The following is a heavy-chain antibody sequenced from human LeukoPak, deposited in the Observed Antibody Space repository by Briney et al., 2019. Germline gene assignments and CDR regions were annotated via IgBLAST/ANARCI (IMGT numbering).Heavy chain of an antibody. CDR2: ISWNSGSI. CDR1: GFTFDDYA. V-gene: IGHV3-9*01. J-gene: IGHJ4*02. D-gene: IGHD3-22*01. Sequence: PGGSLRLSCAASGFTFDDYAMHWVRQAPGKGLEWVSGISWNSGSIGYADSVKGRFTISRDNAKNSLYLQMNSLRAEDTALYCCARDMGDYYDSSGSIDYWGQGTLVTVSS. CDR3: ARDMGDYYDSSGSIDY.